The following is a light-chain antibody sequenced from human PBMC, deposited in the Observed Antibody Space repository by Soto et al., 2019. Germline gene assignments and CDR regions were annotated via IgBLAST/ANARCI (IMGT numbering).Light chain of an antibody. V-gene: IGLV1-44*01. Sequence: QSVLTQPPSASGTPGQRVTISCSGSSSNIGSNSVNWYQQLPGTAPKLLIYSTNQRPSGVPDRFSGSKSDTSASLAMSGLQSEDEADYYCAAWDDSLNGEVVFGGGTKLTVL. CDR1: SSNIGSNS. CDR3: AAWDDSLNGEVV. CDR2: STN. J-gene: IGLJ2*01.